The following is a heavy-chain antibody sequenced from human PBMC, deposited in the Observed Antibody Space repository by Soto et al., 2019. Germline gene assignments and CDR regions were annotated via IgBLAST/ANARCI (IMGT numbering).Heavy chain of an antibody. Sequence: GESLKVSCKGSGYSFTSYWIGWVRQMPGKGLEWMGIIYPGDSDTRYSPSFQGQVTISADKSISTAYLQWSSLKASDTAMYYCASGQWLDCDGMDVWGQGTTVLVSS. J-gene: IGHJ6*02. CDR3: ASGQWLDCDGMDV. V-gene: IGHV5-51*01. CDR1: GYSFTSYW. D-gene: IGHD6-19*01. CDR2: IYPGDSDT.